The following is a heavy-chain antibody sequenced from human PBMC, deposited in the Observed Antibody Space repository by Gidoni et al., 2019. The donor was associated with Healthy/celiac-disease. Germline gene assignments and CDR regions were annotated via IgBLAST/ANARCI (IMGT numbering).Heavy chain of an antibody. V-gene: IGHV1-69*01. Sequence: GQLVRSRGALKHPGYSVKVSCKASGDTLRSYAIRWVRQAPGQGLEWMGGIIPIFGTANYAQKFQGRVTITADESTSTAYMELSSLRSEDTGVYYCARGVISAAGVFYFASWGQGTLVTVSS. D-gene: IGHD6-13*01. CDR2: IIPIFGTA. CDR3: ARGVISAAGVFYFAS. J-gene: IGHJ4*02. CDR1: GDTLRSYA.